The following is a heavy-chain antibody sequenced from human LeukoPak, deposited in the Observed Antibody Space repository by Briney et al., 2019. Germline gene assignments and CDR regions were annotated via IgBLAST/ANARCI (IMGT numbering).Heavy chain of an antibody. D-gene: IGHD3-22*01. Sequence: GGSLRLSCAASGFTFSSYGMHWVRQAPGKGLEWVAVIWYDGSNKYYADSVKGRFTISRDNSKNTLYLQMNSLRAEVTAVYYCARDSAGNTMNLYYWGQGTLVTVSS. CDR2: IWYDGSNK. CDR3: ARDSAGNTMNLYY. J-gene: IGHJ4*02. CDR1: GFTFSSYG. V-gene: IGHV3-33*01.